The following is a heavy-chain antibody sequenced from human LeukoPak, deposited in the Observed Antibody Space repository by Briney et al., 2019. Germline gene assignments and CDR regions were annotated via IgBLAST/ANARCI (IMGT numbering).Heavy chain of an antibody. J-gene: IGHJ3*02. CDR2: ISSSSAYM. Sequence: PGGSLRLSCAASGFTFSTYSMNWVRQAPGKGLEWVSSISSSSAYMYYADSVKGRFTISRDNAKNSLFLQMNSLRAEDTAVFYCARDRYQGYKTGNDAFDIWGQGTMVTVSS. V-gene: IGHV3-21*01. CDR3: ARDRYQGYKTGNDAFDI. CDR1: GFTFSTYS. D-gene: IGHD2-15*01.